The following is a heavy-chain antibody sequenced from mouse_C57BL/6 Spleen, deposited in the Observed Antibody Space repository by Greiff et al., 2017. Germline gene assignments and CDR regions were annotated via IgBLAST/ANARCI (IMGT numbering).Heavy chain of an antibody. V-gene: IGHV5-17*01. Sequence: EVKLVESGGGLVKPGGSLKLSCAASGFTFSDYGMHWVRQAPEKGLEWVAYISSGSSTIYYADTVKGRFTISRDNAKNTLFLQMTSRRSEDTAMWYCASNYDDDDWYFDVWGKGTTVTVSS. J-gene: IGHJ1*03. D-gene: IGHD2-4*01. CDR3: ASNYDDDDWYFDV. CDR2: ISSGSSTI. CDR1: GFTFSDYG.